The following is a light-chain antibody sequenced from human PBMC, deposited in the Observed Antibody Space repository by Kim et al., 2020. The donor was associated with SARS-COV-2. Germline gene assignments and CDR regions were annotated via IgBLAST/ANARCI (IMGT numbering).Light chain of an antibody. CDR3: ATWDNSLRAWV. J-gene: IGLJ3*02. CDR2: GDT. V-gene: IGLV1-47*01. Sequence: GQGVPLSCSGSSSNIGNGCLYWYQHLPGSTPRLLMYGDTQRPSGVPDRFSGSKSGTSASLAINGLRSEDEADYYCATWDNSLRAWVFGGGTQLTVL. CDR1: SSNIGNGC.